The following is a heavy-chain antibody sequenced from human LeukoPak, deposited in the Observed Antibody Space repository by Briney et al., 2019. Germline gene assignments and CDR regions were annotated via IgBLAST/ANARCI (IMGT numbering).Heavy chain of an antibody. V-gene: IGHV4-31*03. J-gene: IGHJ3*02. CDR3: AREMARDAFDI. D-gene: IGHD2-8*01. Sequence: SQTLSLTCTVSGGSISRDAHYWSWIRQFPGRGLEWIGFISSSGSTTYNPSLKSRVTISVDRSQNQFSLNLTSVTAADTAVYYCAREMARDAFDIWGQGTMVTVSS. CDR2: ISSSGST. CDR1: GGSISRDAHY.